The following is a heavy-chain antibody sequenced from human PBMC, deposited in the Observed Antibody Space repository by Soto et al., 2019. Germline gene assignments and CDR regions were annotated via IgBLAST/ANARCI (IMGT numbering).Heavy chain of an antibody. D-gene: IGHD6-13*01. J-gene: IGHJ4*02. CDR2: ISSSSSYI. CDR3: ARVYSSSWTPPIY. Sequence: GGSLRLSCAASGFTFSSYSMNWVRQAPGKGLEWVSSISSSSSYIYYADSVKGRFTISRDNAKNSLYLQMNSLRAENTAVYSCARVYSSSWTPPIYWGQGTLVTVSS. V-gene: IGHV3-21*01. CDR1: GFTFSSYS.